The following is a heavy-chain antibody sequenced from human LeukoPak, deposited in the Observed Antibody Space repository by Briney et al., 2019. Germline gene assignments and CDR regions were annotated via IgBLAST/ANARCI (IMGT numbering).Heavy chain of an antibody. CDR3: ARDQGWYLDY. CDR1: GFTFSSYS. D-gene: IGHD6-19*01. CDR2: ISSSSSYI. J-gene: IGHJ4*02. V-gene: IGHV3-21*01. Sequence: GGSLRLSCAASGFTFSSYSMNWVRQAPGKGLEWVSSISSSSSYIYYADSVKGRFTISRDDAKHSLYLQTNSLRAEDTAVYYCARDQGWYLDYWGQGTLVSVSS.